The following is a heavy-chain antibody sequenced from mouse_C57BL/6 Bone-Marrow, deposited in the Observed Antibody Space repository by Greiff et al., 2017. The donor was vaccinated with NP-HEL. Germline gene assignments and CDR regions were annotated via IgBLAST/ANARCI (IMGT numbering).Heavy chain of an antibody. CDR2: IWSGGST. CDR1: GFSLTSYG. V-gene: IGHV2-2*01. CDR3: ARNLDGNYPYWYFDV. J-gene: IGHJ1*03. Sequence: VKLVESGPGLVQPSQSLSITCTVSGFSLTSYGVHWVRQSPGKGLEWLGVIWSGGSTDYNAAFISRLSISKDNSKSQVFFKMNSLQADDTAIYYCARNLDGNYPYWYFDVWGTGTTVTVSS. D-gene: IGHD2-1*01.